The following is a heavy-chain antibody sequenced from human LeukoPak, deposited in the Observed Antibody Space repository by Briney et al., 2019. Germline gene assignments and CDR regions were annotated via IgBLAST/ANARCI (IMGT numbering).Heavy chain of an antibody. CDR2: INTDGSST. J-gene: IGHJ1*01. Sequence: AGGSLRLSCAASGFTFSSYWMHWVRQAPGKGLVWVSRINTDGSSTNYADSVKGRFTISRDNAKNTVSLQMNSLRAEDTGVYYCARAPSEIGGYYPEYFRHWGQGTLVTVSS. V-gene: IGHV3-74*01. CDR1: GFTFSSYW. D-gene: IGHD3-22*01. CDR3: ARAPSEIGGYYPEYFRH.